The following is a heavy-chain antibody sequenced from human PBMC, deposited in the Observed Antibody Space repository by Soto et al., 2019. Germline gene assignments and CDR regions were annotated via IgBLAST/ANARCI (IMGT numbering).Heavy chain of an antibody. V-gene: IGHV1-18*01. CDR2: MNPNTGNT. J-gene: IGHJ5*02. D-gene: IGHD6-19*01. Sequence: ASVKVSCKASGYTFTHYDINWVRQATGQGLEWMGWMNPNTGNTNYAQKLQGRVTITTDKSTSTAYMELRSLRSDDTAVYYCAGVRVGGSCFEPWGQGTLVTVSS. CDR1: GYTFTHYD. CDR3: AGVRVGGSCFEP.